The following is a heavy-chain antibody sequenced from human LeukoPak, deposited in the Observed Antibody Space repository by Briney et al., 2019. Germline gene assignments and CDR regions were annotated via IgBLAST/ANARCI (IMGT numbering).Heavy chain of an antibody. D-gene: IGHD1-26*01. CDR3: ARDSGSTDAFDI. V-gene: IGHV3-13*01. J-gene: IGHJ3*02. Sequence: GGSLRLSCAASGFTFSSYDMHWVRQATGKGLEWVSAIGTAGDTYYPGSVKGRFTISRENAKNSLYLQMNSLRAGDTAVYYCARDSGSTDAFDIWGQGTMVTVSS. CDR2: IGTAGDT. CDR1: GFTFSSYD.